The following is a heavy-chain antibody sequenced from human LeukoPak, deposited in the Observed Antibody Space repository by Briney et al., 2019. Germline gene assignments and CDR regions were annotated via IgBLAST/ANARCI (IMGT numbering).Heavy chain of an antibody. Sequence: PGGSLRLSCTASGFTFGDYAMSWFRQAPGKGLEWVGFIRSKAYGGTTEYAASVKGRFTISRDDSKSIAYLQMNSLKTEDTAVYYCTRDVVAGLYYYHYYYMDVWGKGTTVTVSS. CDR3: TRDVVAGLYYYHYYYMDV. V-gene: IGHV3-49*03. J-gene: IGHJ6*03. CDR1: GFTFGDYA. CDR2: IRSKAYGGTT. D-gene: IGHD6-19*01.